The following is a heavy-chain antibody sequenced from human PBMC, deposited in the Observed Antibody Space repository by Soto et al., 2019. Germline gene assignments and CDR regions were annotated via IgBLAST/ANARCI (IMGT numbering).Heavy chain of an antibody. Sequence: QIALQESGPTVVNPTQTLTLTCTFSGFSLTTTGVGVGWIRHAPGKALEWLAMVYWNDERGYSPSLKSRLTITQDTSNNPVVLTMTYMDTVDTAAYFCAHYDNSGYFSHFDAWGQGTLVTVSS. CDR1: GFSLTTTGVG. J-gene: IGHJ4*02. D-gene: IGHD3-22*01. CDR2: VYWNDER. CDR3: AHYDNSGYFSHFDA. V-gene: IGHV2-5*01.